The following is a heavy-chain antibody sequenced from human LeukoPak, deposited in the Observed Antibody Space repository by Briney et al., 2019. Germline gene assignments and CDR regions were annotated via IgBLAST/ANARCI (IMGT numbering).Heavy chain of an antibody. D-gene: IGHD2/OR15-2a*01. CDR1: GGSISSYY. V-gene: IGHV4-59*01. CDR3: AVTGLNAFDI. CDR2: IYCSGST. Sequence: SETLSLTCIDPGGSISSYYRSWIRQPPGKGLEWIVYIYCSGSTNYNPSLKSRVTISVDTSKNQFSLKLSSVTAADTAVYYCAVTGLNAFDIWGQGTMVTVSS. J-gene: IGHJ3*02.